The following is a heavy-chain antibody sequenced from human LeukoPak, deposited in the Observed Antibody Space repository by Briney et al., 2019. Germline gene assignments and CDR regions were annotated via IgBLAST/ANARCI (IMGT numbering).Heavy chain of an antibody. J-gene: IGHJ4*02. V-gene: IGHV3-7*01. Sequence: GGSLRLSCEASGFTFSSYWMSWVRQAPGKGLEWVANIKQDGSEKYYVDSVKGRFTISRDNAKNSLYPQMNSLRAEDTAVYYCARDNWGFDYWGQGTLVTVSS. D-gene: IGHD7-27*01. CDR1: GFTFSSYW. CDR3: ARDNWGFDY. CDR2: IKQDGSEK.